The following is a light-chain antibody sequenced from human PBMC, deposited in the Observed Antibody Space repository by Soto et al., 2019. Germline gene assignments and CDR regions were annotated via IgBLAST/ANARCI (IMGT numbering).Light chain of an antibody. J-gene: IGKJ1*01. CDR3: QQYKSNRRT. CDR2: KAS. CDR1: QTISGW. Sequence: DIQMTQSPSTLSASVGDRVTISCRASQTISGWLAWYQQKPGKAPKLLISKASTLESGVPSRFSGSGSETDLIITINSLQPDDFETYYCQQYKSNRRTFGQGTKVDIK. V-gene: IGKV1-5*03.